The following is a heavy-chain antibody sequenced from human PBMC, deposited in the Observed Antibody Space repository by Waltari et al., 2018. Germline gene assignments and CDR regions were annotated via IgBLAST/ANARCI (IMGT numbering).Heavy chain of an antibody. D-gene: IGHD2-15*01. V-gene: IGHV3-33*01. Sequence: QVQRVESGGGVVQPGRSMRLSCAASGFTFSSYGMHWVRQAPGKGLEGVAVIWYDGSKKYYADCVKGRFTISRDNSKNTLYLQMNSLRAEETAVCYCAIDYCSGGSCPFDYCGQGTLVTVSS. CDR2: IWYDGSKK. CDR3: AIDYCSGGSCPFDY. CDR1: GFTFSSYG. J-gene: IGHJ4*02.